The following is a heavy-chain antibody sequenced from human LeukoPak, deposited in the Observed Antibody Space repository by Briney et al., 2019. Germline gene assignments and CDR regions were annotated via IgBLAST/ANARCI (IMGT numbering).Heavy chain of an antibody. CDR1: GFTFTNYA. CDR2: FGGGAA. CDR3: ARLSGSFDM. V-gene: IGHV3-23*01. J-gene: IGHJ3*02. D-gene: IGHD3-10*01. Sequence: PGGSLGLSCTASGFTFTNYAMAWVRQAPGEGLEWVSAFGGGAAYYADSVKGRFTISRDNSKNTVYLQLSSLRADDTAIYYCARLSGSFDMWGQGTMVTVSS.